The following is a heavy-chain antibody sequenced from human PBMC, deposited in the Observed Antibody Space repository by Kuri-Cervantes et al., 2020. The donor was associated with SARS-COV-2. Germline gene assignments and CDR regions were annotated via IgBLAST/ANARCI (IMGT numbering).Heavy chain of an antibody. CDR3: ARGRDIVVVVAATGGANWFDP. J-gene: IGHJ5*02. CDR1: GGSFSSYA. D-gene: IGHD2-15*01. V-gene: IGHV1-69*13. CDR2: IIPIFGTA. Sequence: SVKVSCKASGGSFSSYAISWVRQAPGQGLEWMGGIIPIFGTANYAQKFQGRVTITADESTSTAYMELSSLRSEDTAVYYCARGRDIVVVVAATGGANWFDPWGQGTLVTVSS.